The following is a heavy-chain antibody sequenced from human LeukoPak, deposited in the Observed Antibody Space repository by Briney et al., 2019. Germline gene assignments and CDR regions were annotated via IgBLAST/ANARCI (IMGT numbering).Heavy chain of an antibody. CDR1: GLTFSTFA. CDR3: ARDRWGSSGYFGY. Sequence: GGSLSLSCAAPGLTFSTFAMNWVRQAPGKGLEGVSAISGSADTTYYADSVKGRFSISRDNSKNTLYLQMNSLRAEDTAVYYCARDRWGSSGYFGYWGQGTLVTVSS. CDR2: ISGSADTT. J-gene: IGHJ4*02. D-gene: IGHD3-22*01. V-gene: IGHV3-23*01.